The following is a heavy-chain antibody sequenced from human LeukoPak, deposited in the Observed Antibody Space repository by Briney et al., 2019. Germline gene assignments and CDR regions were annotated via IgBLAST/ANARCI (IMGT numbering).Heavy chain of an antibody. CDR1: GGSISSSSYY. D-gene: IGHD2-21*02. Sequence: PSETLSLTCTVSGGSISSSSYYWGWIRQPPGKGLEWIGNIYYSGSTYYNPSLKSRVTISVDTSKNQFSLKLSSVTAADTAVYYCASHCGGDCYPMTGAWFDPWGQGTLVTVSS. V-gene: IGHV4-39*07. CDR3: ASHCGGDCYPMTGAWFDP. J-gene: IGHJ5*02. CDR2: IYYSGST.